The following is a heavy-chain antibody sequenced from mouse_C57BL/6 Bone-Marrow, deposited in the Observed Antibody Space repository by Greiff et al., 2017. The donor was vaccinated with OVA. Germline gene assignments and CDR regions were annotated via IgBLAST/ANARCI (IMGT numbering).Heavy chain of an antibody. J-gene: IGHJ1*03. CDR2: ISDGGSYT. CDR1: GFTFSSYA. CDR3: AKEKGNCYFDV. V-gene: IGHV5-4*01. Sequence: EVKLVESGGGLVKPGGSLKLSCAASGFTFSSYAMSWVRQTPEKRLEWVATISDGGSYTYYPDNVKGRFTISRDNAKNNLYLQMSHLKSEDTAMYYGAKEKGNCYFDVWGTGTTVTVSS.